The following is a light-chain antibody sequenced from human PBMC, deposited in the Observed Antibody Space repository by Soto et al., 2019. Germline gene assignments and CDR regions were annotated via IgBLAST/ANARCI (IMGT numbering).Light chain of an antibody. CDR2: KAS. CDR1: QSISYW. Sequence: DIQMTQSPSTLSASVGDRVTITCRASQSISYWLAWYQQKPGKAPKLLIYKASSLGGGVPSRFSGSGSGTEFTLTISTLQPDDFATYYCQQYRSYPVTFGGGTQVEIK. CDR3: QQYRSYPVT. V-gene: IGKV1-5*03. J-gene: IGKJ4*01.